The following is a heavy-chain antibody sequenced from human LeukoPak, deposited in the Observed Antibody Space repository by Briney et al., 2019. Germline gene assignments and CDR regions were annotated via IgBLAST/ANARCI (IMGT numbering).Heavy chain of an antibody. J-gene: IGHJ4*02. CDR1: GFTFGDYY. D-gene: IGHD1-26*01. V-gene: IGHV3-11*06. Sequence: PGGSLRLSCAASGFTFGDYYMSWIRQAPGKGLEWVSYISSGSSSTNYADSVKGRFTISRDNAKNSPYLQMNSLRAEDTAVYYCARESRATGYNLFDDWGRGTLVPVSS. CDR2: ISSGSSST. CDR3: ARESRATGYNLFDD.